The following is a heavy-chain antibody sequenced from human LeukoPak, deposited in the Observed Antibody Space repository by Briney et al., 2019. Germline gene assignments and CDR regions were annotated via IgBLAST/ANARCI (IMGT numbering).Heavy chain of an antibody. Sequence: SQTLSLTCAISGDSVSSNSAAWNWIRQSPSRGLEWLGRTYYRSKWYNDYAVSVKSRITINPDTSKNRFSLQLNSVTPEDTAVYYCARGLYDSSGYYGTSYYYYGMDVWGQGTTVTVSS. CDR2: TYYRSKWYN. D-gene: IGHD3-22*01. CDR1: GDSVSSNSAA. J-gene: IGHJ6*02. V-gene: IGHV6-1*01. CDR3: ARGLYDSSGYYGTSYYYYGMDV.